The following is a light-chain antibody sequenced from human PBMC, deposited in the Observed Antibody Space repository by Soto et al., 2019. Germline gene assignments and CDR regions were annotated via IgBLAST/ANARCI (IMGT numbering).Light chain of an antibody. CDR3: QQYSSYPSMYT. J-gene: IGKJ2*01. CDR2: DAS. V-gene: IGKV1-5*01. Sequence: DIQMTQSPSTLSASVGDRVTITCRASQSISSWLAWYQQKPGKAPKLLIYDASSLESGVPSRFSGSGSGTEFTLTISSLQPDDFATYYCQQYSSYPSMYTFGQGTKLEIK. CDR1: QSISSW.